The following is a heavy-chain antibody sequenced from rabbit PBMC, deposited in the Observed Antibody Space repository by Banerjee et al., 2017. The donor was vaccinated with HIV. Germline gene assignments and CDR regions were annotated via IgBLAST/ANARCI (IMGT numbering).Heavy chain of an antibody. Sequence: QSVEESGGDLVKPGGTLTLTCTVSGFSLSSYAMSWVRQAPGKGLEWIGYIDPVFGSTLYADWVNGRFTISSHNAQNTLYLQLNSLTAADTATYFCVRVVAGYGGYGYAYFNLWGPGTLVTVS. V-gene: IGHV1S28*01. D-gene: IGHD6-1*01. CDR1: GFSLSSYA. CDR3: VRVVAGYGGYGYAYFNL. CDR2: IDPVFGST. J-gene: IGHJ4*01.